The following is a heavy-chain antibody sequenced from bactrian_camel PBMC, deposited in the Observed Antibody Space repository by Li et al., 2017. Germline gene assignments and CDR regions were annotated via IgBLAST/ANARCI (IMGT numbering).Heavy chain of an antibody. J-gene: IGHJ4*01. Sequence: DVQLVESGGGLVQPGGSLRLSCAASRSAYRRYYMAWFRQTPGKEREGVAAIARDTTTFYADSVKGRFTISQDSAKKTVYLRLESLTPDDTAMYYCAATIGTCPRSVFGRFRGFNWWGQGTQVTVS. CDR3: AATIGTCPRSVFGRFRGFNW. D-gene: IGHD7*01. CDR2: IARDTTT. V-gene: IGHV3S10*01. CDR1: RSAYRRYY.